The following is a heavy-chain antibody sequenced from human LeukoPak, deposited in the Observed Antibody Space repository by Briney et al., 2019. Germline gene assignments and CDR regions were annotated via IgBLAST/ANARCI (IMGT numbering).Heavy chain of an antibody. J-gene: IGHJ4*02. V-gene: IGHV3-48*01. CDR3: ARRDSGGYCFDY. CDR2: ITNSGNSK. CDR1: EFTFSSYS. D-gene: IGHD3-22*01. Sequence: PGGSLRLSCAASEFTFSSYSMNWVRQAPGKGLEWVSYITNSGNSKSYADSVKGRFTISRDNTKNSLYLQMNGLRAEDTAVYYCARRDSGGYCFDYWGQGTLVTVSS.